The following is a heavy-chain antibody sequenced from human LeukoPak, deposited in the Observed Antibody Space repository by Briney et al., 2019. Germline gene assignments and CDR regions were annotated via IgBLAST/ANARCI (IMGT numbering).Heavy chain of an antibody. J-gene: IGHJ6*02. CDR1: GFTFGDYA. CDR3: ARVPLYCSGGICFYYYYGMDV. Sequence: GGSLRLSCTASGFTFGDYAVNWVRQAPGKGLEWVGFIRSNTYGGTAEHAASVKGRFTISRDDSKTIAYLQMNSLKIEDTAVYYCARVPLYCSGGICFYYYYGMDVWGQGTTVTVSS. D-gene: IGHD2-15*01. V-gene: IGHV3-49*04. CDR2: IRSNTYGGTA.